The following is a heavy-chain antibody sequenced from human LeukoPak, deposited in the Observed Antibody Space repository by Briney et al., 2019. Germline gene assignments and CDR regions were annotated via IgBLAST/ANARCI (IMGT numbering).Heavy chain of an antibody. V-gene: IGHV3-33*01. CDR3: ARDQVQFLQDYYFDY. D-gene: IGHD5-24*01. CDR1: GFTFSSYG. J-gene: IGHJ4*02. CDR2: IWYDGSNK. Sequence: GRSLRLFCAASGFTFSSYGMHWVRQAPGKGLEWVAVIWYDGSNKYYADSVKGRFTISRDNSKNTLYLRMNSLRAEDTAVYYCARDQVQFLQDYYFDYWGQGTLVTVSS.